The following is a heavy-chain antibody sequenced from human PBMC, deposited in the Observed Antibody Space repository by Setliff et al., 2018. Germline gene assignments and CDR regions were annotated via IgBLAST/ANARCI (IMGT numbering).Heavy chain of an antibody. J-gene: IGHJ3*02. V-gene: IGHV4-59*12. Sequence: SETLSLTCTVSGGSISSYYWSWIRQPPGKGLEWIGHIYYSVSTNYNPSLKSRVTISVDTSKNQFSLKLSSVTAADTAVYYCARDGGGYSGYAAEGAFDIWGQGTMVTVSS. CDR2: IYYSVST. CDR3: ARDGGGYSGYAAEGAFDI. CDR1: GGSISSYY. D-gene: IGHD5-12*01.